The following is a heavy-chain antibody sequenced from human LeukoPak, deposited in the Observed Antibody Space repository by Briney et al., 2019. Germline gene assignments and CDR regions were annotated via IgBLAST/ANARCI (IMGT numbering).Heavy chain of an antibody. D-gene: IGHD2/OR15-2a*01. V-gene: IGHV3-23*01. J-gene: IGHJ4*02. Sequence: GGSLRLSCVTSGFSFSTYDMSWVRQAPGKGLEWVSGITANTRGSITYCADSVKGRFTISRDSSKDTLYLQMNSLRAEDTAVYFCARGGYFSFDYWGPGTLVTVSS. CDR2: ITANTRGSIT. CDR1: GFSFSTYD. CDR3: ARGGYFSFDY.